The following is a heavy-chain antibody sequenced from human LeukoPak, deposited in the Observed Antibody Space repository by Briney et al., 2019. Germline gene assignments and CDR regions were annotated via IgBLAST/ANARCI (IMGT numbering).Heavy chain of an antibody. D-gene: IGHD3-3*01. V-gene: IGHV3-23*01. CDR3: AKEYYDFWSGYYYFDY. J-gene: IGHJ4*02. CDR2: IGGSGGST. Sequence: GGSLRLSCAASGFTFSSYAMCWVRQVPGKGLEWVSAIGGSGGSTYYADSVKGRFTISRDNSKNTLYLQMNSLRAEDTALYYCAKEYYDFWSGYYYFDYWGQGTLVTVSS. CDR1: GFTFSSYA.